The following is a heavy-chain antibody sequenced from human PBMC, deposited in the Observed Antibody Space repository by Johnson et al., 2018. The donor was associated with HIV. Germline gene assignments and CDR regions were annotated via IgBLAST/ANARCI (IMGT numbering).Heavy chain of an antibody. CDR1: GFTFSDYY. D-gene: IGHD6-6*01. CDR2: ISSSCSTI. V-gene: IGHV3-11*04. J-gene: IGHJ3*02. Sequence: QEKLVESGGGLVKPGGSLRLSCAASGFTFSDYYMSWIRQAPGKGLEWVSYISSSCSTIYYADSVKGRFTISIDNSKKTLYVQMNRLRVEDTGVYFCAVTSIAGRPKWQDVFDNWGQGTMVTVSS. CDR3: AVTSIAGRPKWQDVFDN.